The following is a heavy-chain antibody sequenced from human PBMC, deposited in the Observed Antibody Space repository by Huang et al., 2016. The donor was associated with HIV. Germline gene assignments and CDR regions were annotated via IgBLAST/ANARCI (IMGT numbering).Heavy chain of an antibody. CDR1: GGSISSSSYY. CDR2: IYYSGST. CDR3: RCDIVVVVAATRYYFDY. J-gene: IGHJ4*02. Sequence: QLQLQESGPGLVKPSETLSLTCTVSGGSISSSSYYWGWIRQPPGKGLEWIGSIYYSGSTYYNPSLKSRVTISVDTSKNQFSLKLSSVTAADTAVYYCRCDIVVVVAATRYYFDYWGQGTLVTVSS. D-gene: IGHD2-15*01. V-gene: IGHV4-39*01.